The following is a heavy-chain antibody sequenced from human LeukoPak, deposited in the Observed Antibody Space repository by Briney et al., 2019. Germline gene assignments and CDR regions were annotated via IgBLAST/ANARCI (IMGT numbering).Heavy chain of an antibody. CDR2: INHSGST. CDR1: GGSFSGYY. J-gene: IGHJ6*02. D-gene: IGHD3-22*01. CDR3: ARAPKWLSTYYYYGMDV. V-gene: IGHV4-34*01. Sequence: SETLSLTCAVYGGSFSGYYWSWIRQPPGKGLEWIGEINHSGSTNYNPSLKSRVTTSVDTSKNQFSLKLSSVTAADTAVYYCARAPKWLSTYYYYGMDVWGQGTTVTVSS.